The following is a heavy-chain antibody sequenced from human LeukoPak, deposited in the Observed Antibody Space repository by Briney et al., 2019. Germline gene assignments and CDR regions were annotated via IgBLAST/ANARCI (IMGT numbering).Heavy chain of an antibody. CDR3: AQFPLGVVTQGY. V-gene: IGHV4-61*02. CDR1: GGSISSGSYY. Sequence: SETLSLTCTVSGGSISSGSYYWSWIRQPAGKGLEWIGRIYTSGSTNYNPSLKSRVTISVDTSKNQFSLKLSSVTAADTAVYYCAQFPLGVVTQGYWGQGTLVTVSS. J-gene: IGHJ4*02. D-gene: IGHD3-22*01. CDR2: IYTSGST.